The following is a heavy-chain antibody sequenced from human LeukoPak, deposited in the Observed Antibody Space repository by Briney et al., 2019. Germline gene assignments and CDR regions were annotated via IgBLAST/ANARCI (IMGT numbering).Heavy chain of an antibody. V-gene: IGHV4-59*01. CDR2: IYYSGST. CDR1: GFTFNNYA. J-gene: IGHJ4*02. CDR3: AREEYYGSGSYDY. D-gene: IGHD3-10*01. Sequence: LRLSCAASGFTFNNYAMSWIRQPPGKGLEWIGYIYYSGSTNYNPSLKSRVTISVDTSKNQFSLKLSSVTAADTAVYYCAREEYYGSGSYDYWGQGTLVTVSS.